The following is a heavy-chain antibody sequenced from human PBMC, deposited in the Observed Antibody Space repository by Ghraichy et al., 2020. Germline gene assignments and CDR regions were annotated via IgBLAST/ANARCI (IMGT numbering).Heavy chain of an antibody. CDR1: GFSFSSYT. D-gene: IGHD2-21*01. V-gene: IGHV3-21*01. CDR2: ISKSSTYI. CDR3: VRDGDLF. J-gene: IGHJ4*02. Sequence: GGSLRLSCAASGFSFSSYTINWVRQAPGKGLEWVSSISKSSTYIFYADSVKGRFTISRDNAKDSLSLQMNNLRAEDTAVYYCVRDGDLFWGQGTLVTVSS.